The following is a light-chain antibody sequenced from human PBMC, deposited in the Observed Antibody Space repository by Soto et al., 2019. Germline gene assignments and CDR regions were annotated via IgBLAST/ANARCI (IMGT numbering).Light chain of an antibody. Sequence: VVFTQCPATLSMSPGERATLSCRASQSVSNYLAWYQQKPGQAHRLLIYEASNRASGIPARFSGSGSGTDFNLTISSLEPEDFAVYYCQQRSNWTPITFGQGTRLGL. CDR2: EAS. V-gene: IGKV3-11*01. CDR1: QSVSNY. CDR3: QQRSNWTPIT. J-gene: IGKJ5*01.